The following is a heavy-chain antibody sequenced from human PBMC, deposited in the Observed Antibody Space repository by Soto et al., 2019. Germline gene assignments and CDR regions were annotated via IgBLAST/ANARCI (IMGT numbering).Heavy chain of an antibody. J-gene: IGHJ6*02. CDR2: TYYRSKWYN. CDR3: ARGYRTGYYDFWSGGAYGMDV. V-gene: IGHV6-1*01. D-gene: IGHD3-3*01. Sequence: SQTRSLTCAISGDSVSSNSAAWNWIRQSPSRGLEWLGRTYYRSKWYNDYAVSVKSRITINPDTSKNRFSLQLNSVTPEDTAVYYCARGYRTGYYDFWSGGAYGMDVWGQGTTVTVSS. CDR1: GDSVSSNSAA.